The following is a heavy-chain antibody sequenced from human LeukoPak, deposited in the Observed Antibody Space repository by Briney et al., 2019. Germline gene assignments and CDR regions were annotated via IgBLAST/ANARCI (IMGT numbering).Heavy chain of an antibody. CDR2: IVGSGAGT. J-gene: IGHJ5*02. D-gene: IGHD1-14*01. CDR1: GFTFSSYA. Sequence: GGSLRLSCAASGFTFSSYAMTWVRQAPGKGLEWLSSIVGSGAGTFYADSVKGRFTISRDNSKSTMYLQMNSLRADDTAVYYCAKGKAHDNLDWFDPWGQGNLVTVSS. V-gene: IGHV3-23*01. CDR3: AKGKAHDNLDWFDP.